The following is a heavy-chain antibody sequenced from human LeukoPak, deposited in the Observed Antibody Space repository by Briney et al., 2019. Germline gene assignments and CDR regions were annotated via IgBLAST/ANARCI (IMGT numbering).Heavy chain of an antibody. D-gene: IGHD2-21*01. V-gene: IGHV4-31*03. J-gene: IGHJ4*02. CDR3: ARGRLRVNYFDY. Sequence: ASQTLSVTCTVPGGSLSSGGYYWSWIRQHPGKGLEWIGYIYYSGSTYYNPSLKSRVTISVDTSKNQFSLKLSSVTAADTAVYYCARGRLRVNYFDYWGQGTLVTVSS. CDR1: GGSLSSGGYY. CDR2: IYYSGST.